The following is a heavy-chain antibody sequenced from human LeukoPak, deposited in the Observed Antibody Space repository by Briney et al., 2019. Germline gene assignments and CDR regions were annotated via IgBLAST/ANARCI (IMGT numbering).Heavy chain of an antibody. CDR1: GYTFTSYY. CDR2: INPSGGST. D-gene: IGHD2-2*01. V-gene: IGHV1-46*01. Sequence: ASVKVSCKASGYTFTSYYMHWVRQAPGQGLEWMGIINPSGGSTSYAQEFQGRVTMTRDTSTSTVYMELSSLRSEDTAVYYCARGDWDCSSTSCFIDYWGQGTLVTVSS. CDR3: ARGDWDCSSTSCFIDY. J-gene: IGHJ4*02.